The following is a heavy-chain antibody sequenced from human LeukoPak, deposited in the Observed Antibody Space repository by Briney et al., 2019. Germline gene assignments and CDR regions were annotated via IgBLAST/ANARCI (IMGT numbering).Heavy chain of an antibody. CDR3: ARDMLPGYGDYANWFDP. CDR2: ISSTNGYI. J-gene: IGHJ5*02. CDR1: GFTFSSYS. D-gene: IGHD4-17*01. Sequence: GGSLRLSCAASGFTFSSYSMNWVRQAPGKGLEWVSYISSTNGYIYYADSVRGRFTISRDNAKNSLYLQMNSLRAEDTAVYYCARDMLPGYGDYANWFDPWGQGTLVTVSS. V-gene: IGHV3-21*01.